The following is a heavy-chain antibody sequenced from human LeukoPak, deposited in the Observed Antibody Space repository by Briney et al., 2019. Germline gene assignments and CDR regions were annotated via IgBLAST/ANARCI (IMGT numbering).Heavy chain of an antibody. CDR2: IRSKANSYAT. J-gene: IGHJ4*02. CDR1: GLTFSGSA. CDR3: TTQGHYYDSSGYNFVDY. Sequence: QSGGSLRLSCALSGLTFSGSAMHWVRQASGKGREWVGRIRSKANSYATAYAASLKGRFTISRDHSKNTAYLQMNSLQTEHTAVYYCTTQGHYYDSSGYNFVDYWGQGTLVTLSS. D-gene: IGHD3-22*01. V-gene: IGHV3-73*01.